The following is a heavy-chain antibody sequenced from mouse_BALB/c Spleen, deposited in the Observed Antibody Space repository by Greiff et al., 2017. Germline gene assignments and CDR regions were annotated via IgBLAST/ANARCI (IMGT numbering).Heavy chain of an antibody. J-gene: IGHJ3*01. V-gene: IGHV5-12-2*01. CDR1: GFTFSSYT. Sequence: EVMLVESGGGLVQPGGSLKLSCAASGFTFSSYTMSWVRQTPEKRLEWVAYISNGGGSTYYPDTVKGRFTISRDNAKNTLYLQMSSLKSEDTAMYYCASSSYYGYDGGFAYWGQGTLVTVSA. D-gene: IGHD2-9*01. CDR3: ASSSYYGYDGGFAY. CDR2: ISNGGGST.